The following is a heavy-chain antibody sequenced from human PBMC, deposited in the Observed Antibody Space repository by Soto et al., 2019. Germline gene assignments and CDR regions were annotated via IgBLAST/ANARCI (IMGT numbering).Heavy chain of an antibody. V-gene: IGHV3-33*01. J-gene: IGHJ4*02. CDR2: IWYDGSNK. CDR3: ASDSYSRGWYGLDY. Sequence: QVQLVESGGGVVQPGRSLRLSCAASGFTFSSYGMHWVRQAPGKGLEWVAVIWYDGSNKYYADSVKGRFTISRDNSKNTLYLQMNTLSAEATAVYYCASDSYSRGWYGLDYWGQGTLVTVSS. CDR1: GFTFSSYG. D-gene: IGHD6-19*01.